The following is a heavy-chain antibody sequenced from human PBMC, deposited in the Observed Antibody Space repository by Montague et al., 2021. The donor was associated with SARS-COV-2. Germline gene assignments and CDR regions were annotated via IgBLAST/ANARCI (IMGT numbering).Heavy chain of an antibody. CDR3: AKDRGYYGSGSYSEY. CDR2: ISWNSGSI. J-gene: IGHJ4*02. CDR1: GFTFHDYA. V-gene: IGHV3-9*01. D-gene: IGHD3-10*01. Sequence: SLRLSCAASGFTFHDYALLWVRQVPGKGLEWVSGISWNSGSIGYGDSVKGRFTISRDNAKNSLYLQMNSLRAEDTALYYCAKDRGYYGSGSYSEYWGQGTLVTVSS.